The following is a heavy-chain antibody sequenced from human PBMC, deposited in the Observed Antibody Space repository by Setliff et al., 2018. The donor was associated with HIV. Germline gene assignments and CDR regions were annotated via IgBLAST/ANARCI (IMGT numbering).Heavy chain of an antibody. Sequence: SETLSLTCSVSGGSMRNYYWSWIRQPPRKGLEWVGYISYNGITTYNPSLKSRVTISVDTSKNQFSLKLTSVTAADTAVYYCARHRPWEVDVFDIWGQWTMVTVSS. CDR2: ISYNGIT. J-gene: IGHJ3*02. CDR1: GGSMRNYY. CDR3: ARHRPWEVDVFDI. D-gene: IGHD1-26*01. V-gene: IGHV4-59*08.